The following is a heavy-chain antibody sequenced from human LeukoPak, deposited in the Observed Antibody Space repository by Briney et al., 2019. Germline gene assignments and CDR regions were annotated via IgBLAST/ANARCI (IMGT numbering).Heavy chain of an antibody. D-gene: IGHD2-15*01. CDR2: IYYSGST. CDR3: ARVTSPALGYCSGGSCPHYYGMDV. J-gene: IGHJ6*02. V-gene: IGHV4-39*07. CDR1: GGSISSSSYY. Sequence: SETLSLTCTVSGGSISSSSYYWGWLRQPPGKGLEWIGSIYYSGSTYYNPSLKSRVTISVDTSKNQFSLKLSSVTAADTAVYYCARVTSPALGYCSGGSCPHYYGMDVWGQGTTVTVSS.